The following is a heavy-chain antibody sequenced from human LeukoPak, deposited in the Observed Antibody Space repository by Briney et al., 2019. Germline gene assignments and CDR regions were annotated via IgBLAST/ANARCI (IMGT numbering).Heavy chain of an antibody. CDR1: GFTFSRYS. V-gene: IGHV3-30-3*01. CDR3: ARDHQTYGDYPRNVYYHGMDV. J-gene: IGHJ6*02. Sequence: GGSLRLSCAASGFTFSRYSTHGARQAPGKGLEWVAVISYDGSNKYYAGSVKGRFTISRDNSKNTLYLQMTSLRAEDTAVYYSARDHQTYGDYPRNVYYHGMDVWGQGATVTVSS. CDR2: ISYDGSNK. D-gene: IGHD4-17*01.